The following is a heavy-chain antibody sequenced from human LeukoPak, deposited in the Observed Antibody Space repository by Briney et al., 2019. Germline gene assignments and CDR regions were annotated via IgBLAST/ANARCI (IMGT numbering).Heavy chain of an antibody. CDR1: GYTFSDYY. D-gene: IGHD1-1*01. V-gene: IGHV1-2*02. Sequence: ASVTVSCKASGYTFSDYYTHWVRQAPGQGLEWMGWINPNSGGTRYAQQFQGGVTMTRDTSIGTVYMELSTLRSDDTAVYYRARDLSTSSNWELDYWGQGTLVTVSS. J-gene: IGHJ4*02. CDR2: INPNSGGT. CDR3: ARDLSTSSNWELDY.